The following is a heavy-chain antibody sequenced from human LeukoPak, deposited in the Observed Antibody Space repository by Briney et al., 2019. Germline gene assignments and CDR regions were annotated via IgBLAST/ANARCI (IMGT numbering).Heavy chain of an antibody. J-gene: IGHJ4*02. V-gene: IGHV3-74*01. CDR1: GFTFSSYG. CDR3: VSALGGQGGH. CDR2: INNDGRTT. Sequence: PGGSLRLSCAASGFTFSSYGMSWVRQAPGKGLVWVSHINNDGRTTNYADSVKGRFTISRDNAKSTLFLQMNSLRADDTAVYYCVSALGGQGGHWGQGTLVTVSS. D-gene: IGHD1-26*01.